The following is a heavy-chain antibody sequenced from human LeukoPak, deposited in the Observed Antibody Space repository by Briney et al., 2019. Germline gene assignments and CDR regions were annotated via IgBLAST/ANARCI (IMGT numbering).Heavy chain of an antibody. CDR3: AKVSRQQLVFDY. D-gene: IGHD6-13*01. V-gene: IGHV3-53*01. CDR1: GFTVSSNY. Sequence: GGSLRLSCAASGFTVSSNYMSWVCQAPGKGLEWVSVIYSGGSTYYADSVKGRFTIFRDNSKNTLYLQMNSLGAEDTAVYYCAKVSRQQLVFDYWGQGTLVTVSS. CDR2: IYSGGST. J-gene: IGHJ4*02.